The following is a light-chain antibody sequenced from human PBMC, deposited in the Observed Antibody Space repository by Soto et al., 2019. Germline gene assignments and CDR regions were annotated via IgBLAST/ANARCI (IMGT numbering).Light chain of an antibody. CDR2: GAS. V-gene: IGKV1-39*01. CDR3: QQSYSTPT. Sequence: DIQVTQSPSSLSASVGDRVTITCRASQSIGTYLNWYHQKPGKAPQLLIYGASTLQSGVPSRFSASGSGTHFTLTINSIQPEDLGTYSCQQSYSTPTFGQGTKVDIK. J-gene: IGKJ1*01. CDR1: QSIGTY.